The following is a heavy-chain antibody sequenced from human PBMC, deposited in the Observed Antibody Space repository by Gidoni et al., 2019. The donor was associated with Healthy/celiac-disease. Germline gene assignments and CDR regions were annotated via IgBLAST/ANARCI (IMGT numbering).Heavy chain of an antibody. Sequence: EVQLVESGGGLVKPGGSLRLSCAASGFTFSSYSMNWVRQAPGKGLEWVSSISSSSSYIYYADSVKGRFTISRDNAKNSLYLQMNSLRAEDTAVYYCARDTVISTDYYYYGMDVWGQGTTVTVSS. CDR1: GFTFSSYS. V-gene: IGHV3-21*01. J-gene: IGHJ6*02. D-gene: IGHD4-17*01. CDR3: ARDTVISTDYYYYGMDV. CDR2: ISSSSSYI.